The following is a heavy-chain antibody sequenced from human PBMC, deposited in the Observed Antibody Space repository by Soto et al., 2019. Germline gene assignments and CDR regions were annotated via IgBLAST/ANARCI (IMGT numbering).Heavy chain of an antibody. CDR3: AKWGYDGYYPNRMGN. J-gene: IGHJ4*02. D-gene: IGHD3-22*01. V-gene: IGHV3-23*01. CDR2: ISGSGGST. Sequence: GGSLRLSCAASGFTFSSYAMSWVRQAPGKGLEWVSAISGSGGSTYYADSVKGRFTISRDNSKNTLYLQMNNLRAEDTAVYYCAKWGYDGYYPNRMGNWGQGTLVTVSS. CDR1: GFTFSSYA.